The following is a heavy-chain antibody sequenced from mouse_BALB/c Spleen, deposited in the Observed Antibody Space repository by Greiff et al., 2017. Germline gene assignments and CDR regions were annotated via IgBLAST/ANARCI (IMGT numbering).Heavy chain of an antibody. CDR2: IYPGNGDT. V-gene: IGHV1-12*01. J-gene: IGHJ3*01. CDR1: GYTFTSYN. Sequence: QVQLQQPGAELVKPGASVKMSCKASGYTFTSYNMHWVKQTPGQGLEWIGAIYPGNGDTSYNQKFKGKATLTADKSSSTAYMQLSSLTSEDSAVYYCAREGYRYDFAYWGQGTLVTVSA. D-gene: IGHD2-14*01. CDR3: AREGYRYDFAY.